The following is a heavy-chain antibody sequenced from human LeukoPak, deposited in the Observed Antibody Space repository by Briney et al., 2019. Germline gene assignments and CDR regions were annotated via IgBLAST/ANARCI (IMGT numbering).Heavy chain of an antibody. V-gene: IGHV1-2*02. J-gene: IGHJ5*02. CDR3: ARTTNNLFDP. Sequence: ASVKVSCKASGYTLTGYYMHWVRQAPGQGLEWMGWINPNSGDTNYAQKFQGRVTMTRDTSISTGYMELSRLRSDDTAVYYCARTTNNLFDPWGQGTLVTVSS. D-gene: IGHD4-11*01. CDR2: INPNSGDT. CDR1: GYTLTGYY.